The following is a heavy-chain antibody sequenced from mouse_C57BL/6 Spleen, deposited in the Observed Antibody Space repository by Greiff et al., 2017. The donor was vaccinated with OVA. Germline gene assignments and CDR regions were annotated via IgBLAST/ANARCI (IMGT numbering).Heavy chain of an antibody. Sequence: EVQGVESGEGLVKPGGSLKLSCAASGFTFSSYAMSWVRQTPEKRLEWVAYISSGGDYIYYADTVKGRFTISRDNARNTLYLQMSSLKSEDTAMYYCTRDRHYYGSSPYYAMDYWGQGTSVTVSS. CDR2: ISSGGDYI. CDR3: TRDRHYYGSSPYYAMDY. CDR1: GFTFSSYA. V-gene: IGHV5-9-1*02. D-gene: IGHD1-1*01. J-gene: IGHJ4*01.